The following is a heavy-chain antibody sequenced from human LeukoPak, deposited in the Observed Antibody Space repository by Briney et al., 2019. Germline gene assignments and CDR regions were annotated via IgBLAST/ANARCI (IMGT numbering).Heavy chain of an antibody. V-gene: IGHV1-46*01. CDR3: ARAVDTTMVVSFDY. D-gene: IGHD5-18*01. Sequence: GASVKVSCKASGYTFTGYYMHWVRQAPGQGLEWMGIINPIGGSTSYAQKFQGRATVTRDTSTSTVYMELSSLRSEDTAVYYCARAVDTTMVVSFDYWGQGTLVTVSS. J-gene: IGHJ4*02. CDR2: INPIGGST. CDR1: GYTFTGYY.